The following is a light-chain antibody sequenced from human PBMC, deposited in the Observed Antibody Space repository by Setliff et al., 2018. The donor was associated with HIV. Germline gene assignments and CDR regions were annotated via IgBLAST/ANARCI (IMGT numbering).Light chain of an antibody. Sequence: QSALAQPPSVSGSPGQSVTISCTGTSSDVGNYNCVSWYQQHPGKVPRLIIYEVSHRPSGVSDRISGAKSGNTASLFISGLQAEDEATYYCSSYSTSNTLVLFGGGTKVTVL. J-gene: IGLJ3*02. V-gene: IGLV2-14*03. CDR1: SSDVGNYNC. CDR2: EVS. CDR3: SSYSTSNTLVL.